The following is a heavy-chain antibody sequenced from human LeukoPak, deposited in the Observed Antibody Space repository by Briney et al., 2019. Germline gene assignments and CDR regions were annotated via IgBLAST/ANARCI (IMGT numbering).Heavy chain of an antibody. Sequence: GGSLRLSCAASGFTFSSYAMNWVRQAPGKGLEWVSGIRGSGDTTYYADSVKGRRFTISRDNSKNTLHLQMNSLRAEDTAVYYCAKIWFGELSHFDYWGQGTLVTVSS. D-gene: IGHD3-10*01. J-gene: IGHJ4*02. V-gene: IGHV3-23*01. CDR3: AKIWFGELSHFDY. CDR1: GFTFSSYA. CDR2: IRGSGDTT.